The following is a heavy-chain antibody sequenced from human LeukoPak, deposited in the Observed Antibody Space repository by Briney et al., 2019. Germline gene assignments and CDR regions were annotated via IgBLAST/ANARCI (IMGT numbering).Heavy chain of an antibody. CDR1: GYTFTSYG. D-gene: IGHD3-3*01. J-gene: IGHJ4*02. Sequence: GASVKVSCKASGYTFTSYGISWVRQAPGQGLEWMGWISAYNGNTNYAQKFQGRVTMTRDTSISTAYMELSRLRSDDTAVYYCARDRGSGYFQRGYWGQGTLVTVSS. V-gene: IGHV1-18*01. CDR2: ISAYNGNT. CDR3: ARDRGSGYFQRGY.